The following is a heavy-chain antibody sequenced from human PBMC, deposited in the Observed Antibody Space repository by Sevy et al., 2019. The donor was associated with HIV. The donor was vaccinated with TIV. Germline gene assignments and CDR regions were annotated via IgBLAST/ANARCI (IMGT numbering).Heavy chain of an antibody. CDR1: GFTFSTYT. CDR2: ITVSSSYI. CDR3: ARGGSNYGYDAFDI. V-gene: IGHV3-21*06. J-gene: IGHJ3*02. D-gene: IGHD4-17*01. Sequence: GRSLRLSCAPSGFTFSTYTINWVRQAPGKGLEWVSSITVSSSYINYADSMKGRITISRDNVKNSLFLQMNSLRAEDTAVYYCARGGSNYGYDAFDIWGQGTMVTVSS.